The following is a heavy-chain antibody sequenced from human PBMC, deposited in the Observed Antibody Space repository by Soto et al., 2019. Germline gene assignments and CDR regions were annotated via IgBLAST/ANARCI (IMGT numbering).Heavy chain of an antibody. D-gene: IGHD5-12*01. CDR3: ARATEATIGDTDY. CDR2: ISSGSSYI. Sequence: GGSLRLSCAASGFPFSSYSMNWVRQAPGKGLEWVSSISSGSSYIYYAGSVKGRFTISRDNTKNSLYLQMNSLRVEDTAVYYCARATEATIGDTDYWGQGTLVTVSS. J-gene: IGHJ4*02. V-gene: IGHV3-21*01. CDR1: GFPFSSYS.